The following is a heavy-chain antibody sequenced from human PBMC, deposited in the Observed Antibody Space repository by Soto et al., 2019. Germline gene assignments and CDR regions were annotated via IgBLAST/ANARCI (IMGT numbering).Heavy chain of an antibody. Sequence: GASVKVSCKASGGTFSSYAISWVRQAPGQGLEWMGGIIPIFGTANYAQKFQGRVTITADESTSTAYMELSSLRSEDTAVYYCASYRPITGISFDYWGQGTLVTVSS. J-gene: IGHJ4*02. V-gene: IGHV1-69*13. CDR2: IIPIFGTA. CDR3: ASYRPITGISFDY. D-gene: IGHD1-20*01. CDR1: GGTFSSYA.